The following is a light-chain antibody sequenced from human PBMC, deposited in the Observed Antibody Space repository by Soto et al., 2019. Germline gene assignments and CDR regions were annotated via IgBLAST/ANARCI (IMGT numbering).Light chain of an antibody. J-gene: IGKJ5*01. Sequence: EIVLTQSPGTLSLSPGERATLSCRASQSVTTRYLAWYQQKPGQAPRLLIHGVSSRATGIPDRFSGSGSGTEFTLTISSLQPDDSATYYCQQYNDYSSITFGQGTRLEIK. CDR3: QQYNDYSSIT. V-gene: IGKV3-20*01. CDR2: GVS. CDR1: QSVTTRY.